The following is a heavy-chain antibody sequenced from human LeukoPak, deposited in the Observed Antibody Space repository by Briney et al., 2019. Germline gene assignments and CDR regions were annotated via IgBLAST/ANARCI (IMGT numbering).Heavy chain of an antibody. V-gene: IGHV4-59*01. J-gene: IGHJ4*02. Sequence: PSETLSLTCTVSGGSISGFYWGWIRQPRGKGLEWIGFIYYSGSANYNPSLKSRVTMSVDMSKNQFSLKLSSVTAADTAFYYCARDRDSSGWFDYWGQGALVTVSS. CDR3: ARDRDSSGWFDY. CDR1: GGSISGFY. D-gene: IGHD6-19*01. CDR2: IYYSGSA.